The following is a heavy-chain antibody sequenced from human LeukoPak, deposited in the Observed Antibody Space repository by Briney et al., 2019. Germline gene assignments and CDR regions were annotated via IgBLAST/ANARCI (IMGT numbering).Heavy chain of an antibody. CDR1: GGSITGGGYA. CDR3: ARGPQLELALYWFDP. Sequence: ASQTLSLTCAVSGGSITGGGYAWSWIRQPPGKGLEWIGYIYESGTIFSNPSLRTRLTMSVDKYKNQFSLQLTSVTDADTAVYYCARGPQLELALYWFDPWGHGTLVTVSS. J-gene: IGHJ5*02. CDR2: IYESGTI. V-gene: IGHV4-30-2*01. D-gene: IGHD1-7*01.